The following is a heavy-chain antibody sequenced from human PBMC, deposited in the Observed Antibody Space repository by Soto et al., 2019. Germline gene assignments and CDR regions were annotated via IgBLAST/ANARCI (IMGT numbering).Heavy chain of an antibody. Sequence: QVQLVQSGAEVKKPESSVKVSCKASGGTFSSYAISWVRQAPGQGLEWMGGIIPIFGTANYAQKFQGRVTITAGESTSTAYMELSSLRSEDTAVYYCASTDCTIGVCYIIGGNWGQGTLVTVSS. CDR3: ASTDCTIGVCYIIGGN. CDR2: IIPIFGTA. D-gene: IGHD2-8*01. J-gene: IGHJ4*02. V-gene: IGHV1-69*12. CDR1: GGTFSSYA.